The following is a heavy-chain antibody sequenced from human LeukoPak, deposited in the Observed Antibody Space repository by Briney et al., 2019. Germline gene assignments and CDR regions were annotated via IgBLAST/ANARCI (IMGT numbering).Heavy chain of an antibody. Sequence: ASVKVSCKASGYTFTSYGINWVRQATGQGLEWMGWMNPNSGNTGYAQEFQGRVTMTRDTSISTAYMELSSLTSEDTAVYYCARRKPTSGAQYWFDPWGQGTLVTVSS. D-gene: IGHD3-10*01. CDR3: ARRKPTSGAQYWFDP. CDR1: GYTFTSYG. J-gene: IGHJ5*02. V-gene: IGHV1-8*02. CDR2: MNPNSGNT.